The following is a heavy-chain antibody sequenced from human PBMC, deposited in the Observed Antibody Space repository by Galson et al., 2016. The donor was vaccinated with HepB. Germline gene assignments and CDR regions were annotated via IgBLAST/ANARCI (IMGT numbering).Heavy chain of an antibody. CDR1: GFTFSNAW. V-gene: IGHV3-15*01. J-gene: IGHJ4*02. CDR3: TTGYIAARPLDY. D-gene: IGHD6-6*01. Sequence: SLRLSCAASGFTFSNAWMSWVRQAPGKGLEWVGRIKSKTDGGTTDYAAPVKGRFTISRDDSKNTLYLQMNSLKTEDTAVHYCTTGYIAARPLDYWGQGTLVTVSS. CDR2: IKSKTDGGTT.